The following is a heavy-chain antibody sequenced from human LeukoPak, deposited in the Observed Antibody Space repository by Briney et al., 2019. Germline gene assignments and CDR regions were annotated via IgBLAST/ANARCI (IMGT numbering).Heavy chain of an antibody. CDR1: GFTFSSYS. D-gene: IGHD3-3*01. CDR2: ISGSGGST. J-gene: IGHJ6*03. CDR3: AKGSPSGPYYYMDV. Sequence: GGSLRLSCAASGFTFSSYSMNWVRQAPGKGLEGVSTISGSGGSTFYADSVKGRFTISRDSSKNTLYLQMNSLRAEDSAVYYCAKGSPSGPYYYMDVWGKGTTVTVSS. V-gene: IGHV3-23*01.